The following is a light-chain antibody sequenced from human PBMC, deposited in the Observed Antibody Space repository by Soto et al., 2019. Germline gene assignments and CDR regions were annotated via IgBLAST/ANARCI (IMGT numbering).Light chain of an antibody. CDR1: QSVTSSN. Sequence: EFVLTQSPGTLSLSPGERATLSCRASQSVTSSNLAWYQQKPGQAPRPLIYGASIRATGVPDRFSGSGSGTDFTLTTSRLEPEDFAVYYCQQYGDSLPATFGPGTKVEIK. CDR3: QQYGDSLPAT. CDR2: GAS. J-gene: IGKJ3*01. V-gene: IGKV3-20*01.